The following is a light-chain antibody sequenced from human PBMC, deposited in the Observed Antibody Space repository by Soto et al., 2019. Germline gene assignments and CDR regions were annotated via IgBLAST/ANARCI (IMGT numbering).Light chain of an antibody. Sequence: DVQMTQSPASLFAFLCDIVSITCRASKSINGNLNWYQQKLGKAPKLLIYAASTLQSGVPSRFSGSGSGTDFTLTISSLQPEDFATYYCQHFYTIPITFGQGTRLEIK. CDR1: KSINGN. CDR3: QHFYTIPIT. CDR2: AAS. V-gene: IGKV1-39*01. J-gene: IGKJ5*01.